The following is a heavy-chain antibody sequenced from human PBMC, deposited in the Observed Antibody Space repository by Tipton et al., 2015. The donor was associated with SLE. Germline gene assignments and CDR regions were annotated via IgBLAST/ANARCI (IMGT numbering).Heavy chain of an antibody. CDR3: AREAKYSGSYYNWFDT. CDR1: GGSISSYY. D-gene: IGHD1-26*01. Sequence: GLVKPSETLSLTCTVSGGSISSYYWSWIRQPPGKGLEWIGYIYYSGSTNYNPSLKSRVTISVDTSKNQFSLKLSSVTAADTAVYYCAREAKYSGSYYNWFDTWGQGTLVTVSS. V-gene: IGHV4-59*12. CDR2: IYYSGST. J-gene: IGHJ5*02.